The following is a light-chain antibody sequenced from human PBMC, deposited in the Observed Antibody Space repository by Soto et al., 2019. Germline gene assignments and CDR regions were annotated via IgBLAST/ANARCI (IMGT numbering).Light chain of an antibody. CDR2: AAS. Sequence: DIQMTQSPSSLSASVGDRVTITCRASQTISSYLNWYQQNPGKAPKLLIYAASNLQSGVPSRFSGSGSGTDFTVTISRLQPDDLATYYCQQSSNIPYTFGQGTKLAIK. V-gene: IGKV1-39*01. J-gene: IGKJ2*01. CDR3: QQSSNIPYT. CDR1: QTISSY.